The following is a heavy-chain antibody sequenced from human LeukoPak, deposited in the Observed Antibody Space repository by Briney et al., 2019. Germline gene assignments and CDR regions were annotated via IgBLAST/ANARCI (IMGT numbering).Heavy chain of an antibody. Sequence: ASVKVSCKASGYTFSSYGISWVRQAPGQGLEWMGWISAHNGNTNYAQKLQGRVTMTTDTSTSTAYMELRSLRSDDTAVYYCARASSSWYGSNIWFDPWGQGTLVTVSS. CDR1: GYTFSSYG. CDR2: ISAHNGNT. J-gene: IGHJ5*02. CDR3: ARASSSWYGSNIWFDP. D-gene: IGHD6-13*01. V-gene: IGHV1-18*01.